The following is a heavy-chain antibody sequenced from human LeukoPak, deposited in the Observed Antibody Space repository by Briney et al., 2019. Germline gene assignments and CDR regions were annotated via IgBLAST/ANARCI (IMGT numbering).Heavy chain of an antibody. D-gene: IGHD3-22*01. Sequence: GGSLRLSCAASGFTFSNYWMSWVRQAPGKGLEWLANINQDGSEIYYVDSVKGRFTISRDNGKNSLYLQINSLRADDTAVYYCARDHGSMIVVRTPNWYVDLWGRGTLVTVSS. V-gene: IGHV3-7*01. CDR2: INQDGSEI. CDR3: ARDHGSMIVVRTPNWYVDL. CDR1: GFTFSNYW. J-gene: IGHJ2*01.